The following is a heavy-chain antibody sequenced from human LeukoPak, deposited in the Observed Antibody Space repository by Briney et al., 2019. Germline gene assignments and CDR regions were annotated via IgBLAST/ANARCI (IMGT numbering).Heavy chain of an antibody. J-gene: IGHJ4*02. Sequence: PSETLSLTCTVSGGSISSGGYYCSWIRQHPGKGLEWIGYIYYSGSTYYNPSLKSRVTISVDTSKNQFSLKLSSVTAADTAVYYCARGVRGYFDYWGQGTLVTVSS. D-gene: IGHD3-10*02. CDR1: GGSISSGGYY. V-gene: IGHV4-31*03. CDR2: IYYSGST. CDR3: ARGVRGYFDY.